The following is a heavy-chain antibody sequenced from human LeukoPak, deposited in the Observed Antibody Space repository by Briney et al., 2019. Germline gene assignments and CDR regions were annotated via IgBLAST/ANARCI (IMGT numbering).Heavy chain of an antibody. CDR1: GESISTYNYY. D-gene: IGHD5-24*01. Sequence: PSQTLSLTCTVSGESISTYNYYWSWVRQPAGKGLEWIGRIYTSGSTNYNPSLKSRVTISLDTPKNQFSLSLSSVTAADTAVYYCASGDGYSRNDYWGQGTLVTVSS. J-gene: IGHJ4*02. V-gene: IGHV4-61*02. CDR3: ASGDGYSRNDY. CDR2: IYTSGST.